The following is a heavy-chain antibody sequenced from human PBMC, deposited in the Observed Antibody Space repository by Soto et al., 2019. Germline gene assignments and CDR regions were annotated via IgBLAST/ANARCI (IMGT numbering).Heavy chain of an antibody. CDR2: ISDSGATT. D-gene: IGHD6-19*01. CDR1: GFPFGENA. V-gene: IGHV3-23*01. Sequence: VGSLRLSCAASGFPFGENAMSWVRQAPGKGLEWVSGISDSGATTYYADSVRGRFTISRDNSKNTLYLQMKSLRAEDSASYYCAKEDTSSGSLDYWGQGALVTVYS. J-gene: IGHJ4*02. CDR3: AKEDTSSGSLDY.